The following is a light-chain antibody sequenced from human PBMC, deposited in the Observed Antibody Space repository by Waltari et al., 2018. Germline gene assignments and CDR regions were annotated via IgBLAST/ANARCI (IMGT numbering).Light chain of an antibody. CDR1: VLAKKY. J-gene: IGLJ3*02. CDR2: KDS. Sequence: SYELTPPSSVSVSPGQTARITCSGDVLAKKYVRWFQQKPGQAPLLVIYKDSERPSGVPERFSGSSSGTTVTLTISGAQVEDEADYYCYSAADNNWVFGGGTKLTVL. V-gene: IGLV3-27*01. CDR3: YSAADNNWV.